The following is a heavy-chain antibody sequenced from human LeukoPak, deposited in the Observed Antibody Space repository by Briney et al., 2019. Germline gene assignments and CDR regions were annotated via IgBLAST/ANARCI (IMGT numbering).Heavy chain of an antibody. Sequence: ASVKVSCKASGYTFTSYYMHWVRQAPGQGLEWMGIINPSGGSTSYAQKFQGRVTMTRDMSTSTVYMELSSLRSEDTAVYYCAAPVALDAFDIWGQGTMVTVSS. CDR3: AAPVALDAFDI. D-gene: IGHD4-23*01. CDR2: INPSGGST. V-gene: IGHV1-46*01. J-gene: IGHJ3*02. CDR1: GYTFTSYY.